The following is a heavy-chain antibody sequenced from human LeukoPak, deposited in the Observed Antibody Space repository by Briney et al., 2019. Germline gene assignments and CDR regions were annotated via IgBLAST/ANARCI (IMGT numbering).Heavy chain of an antibody. CDR2: IWYDGSNK. CDR1: GFTFSSCG. J-gene: IGHJ1*01. V-gene: IGHV3-33*01. D-gene: IGHD6-13*01. Sequence: PGRSLRLSCAASGFTFSSCGMHWVRQAPGKGLEWVAVIWYDGSNKYYADSVKGRFTISRDNSKNTLYLQMNSLRAEDTAVYYCARALSAAAGLQHWGQGTLVTVSS. CDR3: ARALSAAAGLQH.